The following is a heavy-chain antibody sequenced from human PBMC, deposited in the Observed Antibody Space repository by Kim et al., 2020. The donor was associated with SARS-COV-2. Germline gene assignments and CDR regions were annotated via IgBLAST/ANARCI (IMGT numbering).Heavy chain of an antibody. D-gene: IGHD6-13*01. CDR1: GFTFSSYW. V-gene: IGHV3-74*01. J-gene: IGHJ3*02. Sequence: GGSLRLSCAASGFTFSSYWMHWVRQALGKGLVWVSRINSDGSSTRCADSVKGRFTISRDNAKDMVYLQMNSLRAEDTAVYYCAKVVSAAAGTGDAFDIWG. CDR2: INSDGSST. CDR3: AKVVSAAAGTGDAFDI.